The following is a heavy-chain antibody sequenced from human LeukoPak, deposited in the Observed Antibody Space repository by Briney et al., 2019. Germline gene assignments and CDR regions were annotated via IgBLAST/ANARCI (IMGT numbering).Heavy chain of an antibody. Sequence: PGGSLRLSCAASGFTFSIYAMSWVRQAPGKGLQWVSSITSRGESTWYVYSVKGRFTITRDNSETTLYLQMHSLRAEDTAVYYCARDRPNYYGSDGHYYRRDGDYWGRGTLVSVSS. D-gene: IGHD3-22*01. V-gene: IGHV3-23*01. J-gene: IGHJ4*02. CDR1: GFTFSIYA. CDR2: ITSRGEST. CDR3: ARDRPNYYGSDGHYYRRDGDY.